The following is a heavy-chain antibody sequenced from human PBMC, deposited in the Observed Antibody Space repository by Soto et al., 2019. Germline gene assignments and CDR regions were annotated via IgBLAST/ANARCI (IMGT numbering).Heavy chain of an antibody. CDR3: ARDQLRAARYYYYYYGMDV. V-gene: IGHV4-31*03. CDR1: GGSISSGGYY. Sequence: PSETLSLTCTVSGGSISSGGYYWSWIRQHPGKGLEWIGHIYYSGSTYYNPSLKSRVTISVDTSKNQFSLKLSSVTAADTAVYYCARDQLRAARYYYYYYGMDVWGQGTTVTVSS. D-gene: IGHD2-15*01. J-gene: IGHJ6*02. CDR2: IYYSGST.